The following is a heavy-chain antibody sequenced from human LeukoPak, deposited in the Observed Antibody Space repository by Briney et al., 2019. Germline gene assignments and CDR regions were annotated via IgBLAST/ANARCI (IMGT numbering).Heavy chain of an antibody. J-gene: IGHJ4*02. CDR2: IYYSGAT. CDR3: ARVLMTTVPSFEY. CDR1: GDSISSHY. V-gene: IGHV4-59*11. D-gene: IGHD4-11*01. Sequence: ETLSLTCTVSGDSISSHYWTWIRQPPGKGLEWIGYIYYSGATSYNPSLKSRVTISVDRSKRQFSLKVRSVTAADTAIYYCARVLMTTVPSFEYWGQGTLVTVSS.